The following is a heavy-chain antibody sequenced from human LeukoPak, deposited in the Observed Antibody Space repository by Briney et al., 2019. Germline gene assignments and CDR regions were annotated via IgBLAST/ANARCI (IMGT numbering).Heavy chain of an antibody. CDR1: GFTFSSYA. V-gene: IGHV3-7*01. D-gene: IGHD2/OR15-2a*01. Sequence: PGGSLRLSCAASGFTFSSYAMSWVRQPPGKGLEWVAKIKQDGSEEYYVDSVKGRFTISRDNAKNSLYLQMNSLRAEDTAVYYCARGPTRANSSDYWGQGTLLTVSS. CDR2: IKQDGSEE. CDR3: ARGPTRANSSDY. J-gene: IGHJ4*02.